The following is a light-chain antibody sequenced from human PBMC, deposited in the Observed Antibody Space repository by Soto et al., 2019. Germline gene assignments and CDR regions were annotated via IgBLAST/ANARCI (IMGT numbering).Light chain of an antibody. CDR2: AAS. CDR3: QQHSNWPLT. CDR1: QSISDY. J-gene: IGKJ4*01. V-gene: IGKV3-11*01. Sequence: EIVLTQSPATLSLSPGERATLSFRASQSISDYLAWYQQKPGQAPRLLIYAASSRATGIPVRFSGSGSGTDFTLTISSLEPEDFTVYYCQQHSNWPLTFGGGTKVDIK.